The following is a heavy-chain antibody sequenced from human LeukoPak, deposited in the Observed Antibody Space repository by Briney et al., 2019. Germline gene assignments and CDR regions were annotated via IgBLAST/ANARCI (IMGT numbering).Heavy chain of an antibody. CDR1: GFTFSSYG. Sequence: QPGGSLRLSCAASGFTFSSYGMHWVRQAPGKGLEWVAFIWYDGSNKYYADSVKGRFTICRDNSKNTLFVLMNSLRAEDTAVYCCAKDPRPATYDSSGFDYWGQGALVTVSS. CDR2: IWYDGSNK. J-gene: IGHJ4*02. CDR3: AKDPRPATYDSSGFDY. D-gene: IGHD3-22*01. V-gene: IGHV3-30*02.